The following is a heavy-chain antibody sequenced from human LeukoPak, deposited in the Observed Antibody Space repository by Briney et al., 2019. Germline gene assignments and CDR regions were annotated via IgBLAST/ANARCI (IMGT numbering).Heavy chain of an antibody. V-gene: IGHV3-74*01. Sequence: GGSLRLSCSASGFTLSPYWMHWVRQAPGKGLVWVSRINSDGSSTTYADSVKGRFTISRDNSKNSLYLQMNSLRLGDTALYYCATDCSGNRCYSLWGQGTLVTVSS. J-gene: IGHJ4*02. CDR1: GFTLSPYW. CDR3: ATDCSGNRCYSL. D-gene: IGHD2-15*01. CDR2: INSDGSST.